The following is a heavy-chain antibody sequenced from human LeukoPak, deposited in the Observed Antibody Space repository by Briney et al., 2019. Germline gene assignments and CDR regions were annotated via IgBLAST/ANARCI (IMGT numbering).Heavy chain of an antibody. Sequence: SETLSLTCTVSGGSISSGSYCWGWLRQPPGKGLDGRGSSYYSGSTYDYPSLKRRVSISVDTSKNQLSQKLSSVPAADKAVYYCPRSSYRRITMKVVPKAPENWIEPWGQGTLVTASS. CDR2: SYYSGST. J-gene: IGHJ5*02. V-gene: IGHV4-39*01. CDR3: PRSSYRRITMKVVPKAPENWIEP. D-gene: IGHD3-22*01. CDR1: GGSISSGSYC.